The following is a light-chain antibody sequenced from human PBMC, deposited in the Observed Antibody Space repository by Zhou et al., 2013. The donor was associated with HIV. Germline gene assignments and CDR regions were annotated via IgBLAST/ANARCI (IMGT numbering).Light chain of an antibody. CDR1: QSVISNY. V-gene: IGKV3-20*01. CDR3: QHFDKXPPIT. CDR2: GAS. J-gene: IGKJ5*01. Sequence: DIVLTQSPGTLSFSPGERATLSCRASQSVISNYFAWYQQKPGQAPRLLIYGASNRAAGVPDRFSGSGSGTDFTLTISRLEPEDFAVYYCQHFDKXPPITFGQGTRLDI.